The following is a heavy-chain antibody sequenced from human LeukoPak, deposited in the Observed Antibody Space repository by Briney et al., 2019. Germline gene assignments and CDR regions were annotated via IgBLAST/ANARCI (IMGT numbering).Heavy chain of an antibody. D-gene: IGHD1-14*01. Sequence: SETLSLTCTVSGGSISSSRYYWGWIRQPPGKGLEWICYSYYSGSTTYNPSLNRRVTISVDTSKSHFALKLSSVTAADTAVYYCARLFESSTVADHWGQGTLVTVSS. CDR3: ARLFESSTVADH. V-gene: IGHV4-61*05. CDR1: GGSISSSRYY. CDR2: SYYSGST. J-gene: IGHJ4*02.